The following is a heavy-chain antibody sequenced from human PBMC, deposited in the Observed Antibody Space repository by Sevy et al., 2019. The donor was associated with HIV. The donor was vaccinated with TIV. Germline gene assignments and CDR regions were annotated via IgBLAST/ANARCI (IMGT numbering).Heavy chain of an antibody. CDR2: ISYDGSNK. J-gene: IGHJ4*02. CDR3: AKDYRVLLITTFDY. V-gene: IGHV3-30*18. D-gene: IGHD3-22*01. Sequence: GGSLRLSCSASGFTFSNYAMHWVRQAPGKGLEWVGFISYDGSNKYYADSVKGRFTISRDNGNKTLYLQMNSLGAEDTAVYYCAKDYRVLLITTFDYWGQGTLVTVSS. CDR1: GFTFSNYA.